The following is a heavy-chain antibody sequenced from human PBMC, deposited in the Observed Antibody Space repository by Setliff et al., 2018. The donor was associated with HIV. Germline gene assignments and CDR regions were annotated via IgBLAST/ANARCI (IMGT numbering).Heavy chain of an antibody. Sequence: KTSETLSLTCTVSGGSITSGSYYWSWIRQPAGKGLEWIGRIYSNGRTTHNPSLKSRVTISRDTSENQFSLRLSSVTAADTAVYYCARGSYTVRIDYWGQGTRVTVSS. CDR3: ARGSYTVRIDY. CDR2: IYSNGRT. CDR1: GGSITSGSYY. J-gene: IGHJ4*02. V-gene: IGHV4-61*02. D-gene: IGHD3-10*01.